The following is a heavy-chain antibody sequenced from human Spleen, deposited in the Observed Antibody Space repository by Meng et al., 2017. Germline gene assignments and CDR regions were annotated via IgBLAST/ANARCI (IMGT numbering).Heavy chain of an antibody. CDR2: ISHSGST. V-gene: IGHV4-34*02. CDR3: VRSSGWVRTEFDP. CDR1: GGSFSGYY. Sequence: QVQLQQWGAGLLKPSETLSLTCAVYGGSFSGYYCNWIRQPPGKGLEWIGEISHSGSTNYNSSLKSRVTVSIDTSKSQFSLKLTSVTAADTAVYYCVRSSGWVRTEFDPWGQGTLVTVSS. J-gene: IGHJ5*02. D-gene: IGHD6-19*01.